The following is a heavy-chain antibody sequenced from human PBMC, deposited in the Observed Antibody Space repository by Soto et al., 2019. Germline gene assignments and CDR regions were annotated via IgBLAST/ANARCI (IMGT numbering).Heavy chain of an antibody. CDR3: ARQPRILTGYSGHFDP. CDR2: IYYSGST. J-gene: IGHJ5*02. V-gene: IGHV4-39*01. D-gene: IGHD3-9*01. CDR1: GGSISSSSYY. Sequence: SETLSLTCTVSGGSISSSSYYWGWIRQPPGKGLEWIGSIYYSGSTYYNPSLKSRVTISVDTSKNQFSLKLSSVTAADTAVYYCARQPRILTGYSGHFDPWGQGTLVTVSS.